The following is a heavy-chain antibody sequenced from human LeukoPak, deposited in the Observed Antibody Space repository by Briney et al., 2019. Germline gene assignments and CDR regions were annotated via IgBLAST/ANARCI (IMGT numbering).Heavy chain of an antibody. Sequence: ASVKVSCKASGYTFTGYYIHWVRQAPGQGLEWMGWINPKSGGTNYAQKFQGRVTITRDTSTSTAYMELSSLRSEDMAVYYCARGAKFRSYGSGTYYTSLPFDPWGQGTLVTVSS. J-gene: IGHJ5*02. D-gene: IGHD3-10*01. CDR3: ARGAKFRSYGSGTYYTSLPFDP. CDR1: GYTFTGYY. V-gene: IGHV1-2*02. CDR2: INPKSGGT.